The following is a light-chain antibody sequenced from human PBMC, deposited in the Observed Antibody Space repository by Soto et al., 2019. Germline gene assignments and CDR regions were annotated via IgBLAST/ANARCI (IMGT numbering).Light chain of an antibody. V-gene: IGLV1-40*01. Sequence: QAVVTQPPSVSGAPGQRVTIACTGSSSNIGAGYDVHWYQQLPGTAPKLLIYGNNNRPSGVPDRFSGSKSGTSASLAITGLQAEDEADYNCQSYDSSLSGSGVVFGGGTKLTVL. CDR1: SSNIGAGYD. J-gene: IGLJ2*01. CDR2: GNN. CDR3: QSYDSSLSGSGVV.